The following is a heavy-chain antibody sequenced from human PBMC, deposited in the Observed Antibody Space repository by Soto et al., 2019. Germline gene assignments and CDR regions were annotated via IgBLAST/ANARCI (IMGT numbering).Heavy chain of an antibody. Sequence: QVQLVESGGGVVQPGRSLRLSCAASGFTFSSYGMHWVRQAPGKGLEWVAVIWYDGSNKYYADSVKGRYTISRDNSKNTLYQQMNSLRAEDTAVYYGARAPEVGHDDSRRTTIDYYGMDVWGQGTMVTVSS. J-gene: IGHJ6*02. CDR3: ARAPEVGHDDSRRTTIDYYGMDV. CDR2: IWYDGSNK. V-gene: IGHV3-33*01. CDR1: GFTFSSYG. D-gene: IGHD3-22*01.